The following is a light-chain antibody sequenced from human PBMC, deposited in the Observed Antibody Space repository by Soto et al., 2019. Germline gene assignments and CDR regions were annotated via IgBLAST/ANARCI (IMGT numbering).Light chain of an antibody. CDR3: LQNSTSPLT. J-gene: IGKJ1*01. CDR2: AAS. V-gene: IGKV1-17*01. CDR1: QGIRND. Sequence: DIQMTQFPSSLSASVGDRVTITCRASQGIRNDLAWYQQNPGKAPKRLIYAASSLQSGVPSRFSGSGSGTEFTLAISSLQPEHFASFYCLQNSTSPLTFGQGTKVEIK.